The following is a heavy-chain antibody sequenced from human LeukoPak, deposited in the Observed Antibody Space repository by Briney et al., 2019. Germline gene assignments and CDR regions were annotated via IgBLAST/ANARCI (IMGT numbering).Heavy chain of an antibody. V-gene: IGHV4-34*01. D-gene: IGHD4-23*01. J-gene: IGHJ5*02. CDR2: INHSGST. CDR1: GGSFSGYY. Sequence: PSETLSLTCAVYGGSFSGYYWSWIRQPPGKGLEWVGEINHSGSTNYHPSLKSRVTISVDTSKNQFSLKLSSVTAADTAVYYCAAHGGNSGNWLDPWGQGTLVTVSS. CDR3: AAHGGNSGNWLDP.